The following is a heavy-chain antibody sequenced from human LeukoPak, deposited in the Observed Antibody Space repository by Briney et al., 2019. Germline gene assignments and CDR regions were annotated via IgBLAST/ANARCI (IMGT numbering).Heavy chain of an antibody. D-gene: IGHD3-3*01. J-gene: IGHJ4*02. CDR1: GGSISSYY. Sequence: SETLSLTCTVSGGSISSYYWSWIRQPPGKGLEWIGNIYYSGSTNYNPSLKSRVTISVDTSKNQFSLKLSSVTAADTAVYYCARLSLKVLEWSPTKGKETHYFDYWGQGTLVTVSS. CDR3: ARLSLKVLEWSPTKGKETHYFDY. CDR2: IYYSGST. V-gene: IGHV4-59*12.